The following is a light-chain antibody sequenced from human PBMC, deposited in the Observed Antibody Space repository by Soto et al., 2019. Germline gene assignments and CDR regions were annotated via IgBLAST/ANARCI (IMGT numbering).Light chain of an antibody. CDR2: DAS. CDR3: QQRSNWSFT. V-gene: IGKV3-11*01. Sequence: EIVLTQSPATLSLSSGERATLSCRASQSVSSYLAWYQQKPGQAPRLLIYDASNRATGIPAMFSGSGSGTDFTLTISSLEPEDFAVYYCQQRSNWSFTFGPGTKVDIK. CDR1: QSVSSY. J-gene: IGKJ3*01.